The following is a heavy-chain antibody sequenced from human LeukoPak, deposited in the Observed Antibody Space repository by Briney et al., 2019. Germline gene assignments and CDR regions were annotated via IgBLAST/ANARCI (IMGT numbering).Heavy chain of an antibody. CDR3: ARGPSMTVAFDI. Sequence: GGSLRLSCAASGFTFSSYGITWVRQAPGKGLEWVSVIYSGGSTYYADSVKGRFTISRDNSKNTLYLQMNSLRAEDTAVYYCARGPSMTVAFDIWGQGTMVTVSS. CDR1: GFTFSSYG. J-gene: IGHJ3*02. V-gene: IGHV3-53*01. CDR2: IYSGGST. D-gene: IGHD3-22*01.